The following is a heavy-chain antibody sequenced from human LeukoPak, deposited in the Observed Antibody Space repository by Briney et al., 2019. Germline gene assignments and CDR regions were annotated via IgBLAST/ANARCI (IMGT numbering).Heavy chain of an antibody. J-gene: IGHJ3*01. CDR1: EFTFSSYW. V-gene: IGHV3-7*03. Sequence: GGSLRLSCAASEFTFSSYWMSWVRQAPGKGLEWVANIKQDGSEKYYVDSVKGRFTISRDNAKNSLYLQMNSLRAEDTAVYYCARGPFALWGQGTMVTVSS. CDR3: ARGPFAL. CDR2: IKQDGSEK.